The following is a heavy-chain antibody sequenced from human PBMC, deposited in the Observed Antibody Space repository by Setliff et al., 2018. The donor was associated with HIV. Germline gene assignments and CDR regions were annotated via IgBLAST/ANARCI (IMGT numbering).Heavy chain of an antibody. V-gene: IGHV3-49*03. D-gene: IGHD3-3*01. CDR3: TRVYYSFWSGYFLNWYFDP. CDR1: GFIVSSRY. CDR2: IRRRADGGTT. J-gene: IGHJ2*01. Sequence: GRSLRLSCAASGFIVSSRYMGWLRQAPGKGLERVSFIRRRADGGTTEHAASVKGRFTISRDDSRGIVYLQMNSLKAEDTAIYYCTRVYYSFWSGYFLNWYFDPWGRGTMVTVSS.